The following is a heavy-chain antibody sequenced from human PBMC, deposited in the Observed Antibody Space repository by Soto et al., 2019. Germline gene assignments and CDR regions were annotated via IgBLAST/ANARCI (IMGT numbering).Heavy chain of an antibody. Sequence: GGSLRLSCAASGFTFSSYGMHWVRQAPGKGLEWVAVISYDGSNKYYADSVKGRFTISRDNSKNTLYLQMNSLRAEDTAVYYCAKPPVRGGPVVTEFDYWGQGTLVNVS. D-gene: IGHD3-10*01. CDR3: AKPPVRGGPVVTEFDY. V-gene: IGHV3-30*18. CDR1: GFTFSSYG. J-gene: IGHJ4*02. CDR2: ISYDGSNK.